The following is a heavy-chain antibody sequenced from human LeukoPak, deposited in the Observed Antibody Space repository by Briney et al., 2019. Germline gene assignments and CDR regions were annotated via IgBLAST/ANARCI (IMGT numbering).Heavy chain of an antibody. Sequence: ASVKVSCKASGYTFTGYYMHWVRQAPGQGLEWMGRINPNSGGTNYAQKFQGRVTMTRDTSISTAYMELSRLRSDDTAVYYCARGGPTYGSKYNWFDPWGKGTLVTVSS. CDR1: GYTFTGYY. CDR2: INPNSGGT. CDR3: ARGGPTYGSKYNWFDP. D-gene: IGHD4/OR15-4a*01. V-gene: IGHV1-2*06. J-gene: IGHJ5*02.